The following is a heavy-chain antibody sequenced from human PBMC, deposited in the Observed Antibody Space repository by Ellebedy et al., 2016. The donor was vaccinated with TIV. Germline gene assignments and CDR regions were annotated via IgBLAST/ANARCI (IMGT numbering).Heavy chain of an antibody. V-gene: IGHV4-59*01. J-gene: IGHJ4*02. CDR2: IYDSGTT. CDR1: GGSFSGYY. Sequence: MPGGSLRLSCAVYGGSFSGYYWSWIRQPPGKGLEWIGFIYDSGTTNYNPSLKTRVTISVDTAKNQFSLRLTSVTAADTAVYYCARHPGHNGFFDLWGQGTQVTVSS. CDR3: ARHPGHNGFFDL. D-gene: IGHD2-8*01.